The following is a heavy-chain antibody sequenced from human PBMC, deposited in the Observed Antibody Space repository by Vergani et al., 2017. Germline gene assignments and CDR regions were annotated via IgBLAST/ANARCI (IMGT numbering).Heavy chain of an antibody. CDR2: ISAYNGNT. CDR3: ARAVYHLRYCSGGSCYSFDY. Sequence: VQLVPSGAEVKTPGESLTISCKGSGYTFTSYGIGWVRQAPGQGLEWMGWISAYNGNTNYAQKLQGRVTMTTDTSTSTAYMELRSLRSDDTAVYYCARAVYHLRYCSGGSCYSFDYWGQGTLVTVSS. CDR1: GYTFTSYG. D-gene: IGHD2-15*01. V-gene: IGHV1-18*04. J-gene: IGHJ4*02.